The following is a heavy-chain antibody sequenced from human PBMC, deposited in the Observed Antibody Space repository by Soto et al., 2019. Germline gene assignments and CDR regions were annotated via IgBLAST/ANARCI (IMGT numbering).Heavy chain of an antibody. CDR1: GGSISSSSYY. D-gene: IGHD2-8*02. CDR3: ARHSAGGVLDY. CDR2: IYYSGST. V-gene: IGHV4-39*01. J-gene: IGHJ4*02. Sequence: SETLSLTCTVSGGSISSSSYYWGWIRQPPGKGLEWIGSIYYSGSTYYNPSLKSRVTISVDTSKNQFSLKLSSVTAADTAVYYCARHSAGGVLDYWGQGTLVTVSS.